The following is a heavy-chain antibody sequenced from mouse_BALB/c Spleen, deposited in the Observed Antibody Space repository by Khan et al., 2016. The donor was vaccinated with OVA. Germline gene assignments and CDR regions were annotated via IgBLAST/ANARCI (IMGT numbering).Heavy chain of an antibody. D-gene: IGHD1-1*01. J-gene: IGHJ3*01. CDR2: VSTGGGYT. CDR3: TRLAYYYDSEGFAY. V-gene: IGHV5-6*01. Sequence: EVELVESGGDLVKPGGSLKLSCAASGFTFSTYGMSWVRPTPDKRLEWVATVSTGGGYTYYPDSVKGRFTISRDNAKNTLYLQMSGRKSEDTAMFYCTRLAYYYDSEGFAYWGQGTLVTVSA. CDR1: GFTFSTYG.